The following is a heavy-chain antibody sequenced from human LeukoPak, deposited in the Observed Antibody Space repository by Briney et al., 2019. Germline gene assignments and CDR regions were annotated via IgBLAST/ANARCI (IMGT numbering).Heavy chain of an antibody. Sequence: GGSLRLSCAASGFTFDDYAMHWVRHPPGKGLEWVSGISWNSGNIGYADSVKGRFTISRDNAENSLYLQMNSLRAEDTALYYCARGFYDFWSGLDYWGPGTLVTVSS. CDR2: ISWNSGNI. CDR3: ARGFYDFWSGLDY. D-gene: IGHD3-3*01. V-gene: IGHV3-9*01. J-gene: IGHJ4*02. CDR1: GFTFDDYA.